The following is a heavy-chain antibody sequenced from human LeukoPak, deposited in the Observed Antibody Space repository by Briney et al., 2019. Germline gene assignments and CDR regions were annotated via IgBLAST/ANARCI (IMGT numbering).Heavy chain of an antibody. CDR1: GGSISGYY. CDR3: ARIGYSSGFHYFDY. Sequence: SETLSLTCTVSGGSISGYYWSWLRQPPGKGLEWIGYISYTGSTNYNPSLRSRVTISVDTSKNQFSLKVRSVTAADTAVYYCARIGYSSGFHYFDYWGQGTLVTVSS. CDR2: ISYTGST. V-gene: IGHV4-59*08. J-gene: IGHJ4*02. D-gene: IGHD3-22*01.